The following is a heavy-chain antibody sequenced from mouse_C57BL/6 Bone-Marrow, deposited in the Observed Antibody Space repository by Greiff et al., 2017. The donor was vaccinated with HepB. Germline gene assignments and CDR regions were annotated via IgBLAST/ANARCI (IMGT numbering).Heavy chain of an antibody. CDR3: AREETFSLGPWFAY. CDR1: GFTFSSYA. D-gene: IGHD6-5*01. V-gene: IGHV5-4*01. CDR2: ISDGGSYT. J-gene: IGHJ3*01. Sequence: DVMLVESGGGLVKPGGSLKLSCAASGFTFSSYAMSWVRQTPEKRLEWVATISDGGSYTYYPDNVKGRFTISRDNAKNNLYLQMSHLKSEDTAMYYCAREETFSLGPWFAYWGQGTLVTVSA.